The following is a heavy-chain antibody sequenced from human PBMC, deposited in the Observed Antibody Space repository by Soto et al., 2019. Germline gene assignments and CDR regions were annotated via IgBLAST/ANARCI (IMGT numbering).Heavy chain of an antibody. V-gene: IGHV1-18*01. Sequence: ASVKVSCKASGYTFTSYGISWVRQAPGQGLEWMGWISAYNGNTNYAQKLQGRVTMTTDTSTSTAYMELRSLRSDDTAVYYCAGKYSNRHQFDYWGQGTLVTVSS. CDR3: AGKYSNRHQFDY. CDR1: GYTFTSYG. J-gene: IGHJ4*02. CDR2: ISAYNGNT. D-gene: IGHD6-13*01.